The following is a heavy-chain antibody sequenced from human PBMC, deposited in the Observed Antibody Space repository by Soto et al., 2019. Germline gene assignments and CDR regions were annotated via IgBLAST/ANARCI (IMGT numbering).Heavy chain of an antibody. CDR3: ARGLKGYYGMDV. CDR1: GFTFTNSA. V-gene: IGHV1-58*01. Sequence: SVKVSCKASGFTFTNSAVQWVRQARGQRLEWIGWIVVGSGHTNYAEKFHERVTITRDMSTSTAYMEVNSLRAEDTAVYYCARGLKGYYGMDVWGQGTTVTVSS. J-gene: IGHJ6*01. CDR2: IVVGSGHT.